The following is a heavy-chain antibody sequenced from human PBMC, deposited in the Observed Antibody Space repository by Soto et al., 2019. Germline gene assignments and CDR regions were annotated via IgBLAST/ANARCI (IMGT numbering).Heavy chain of an antibody. J-gene: IGHJ4*02. CDR3: ARAEVGAPESAY. V-gene: IGHV1-18*01. Sequence: QVQLVQSGAEVKKPGASVKVSCKASGYTFTSYGISWVRQAPGQGLEWMGWISAYNGNTNYAQKLQGRVTMTTDTATSKADLELRSLGSDDTAVHDSARAEVGAPESAYGGRGTLVTVSS. CDR2: ISAYNGNT. D-gene: IGHD1-26*01. CDR1: GYTFTSYG.